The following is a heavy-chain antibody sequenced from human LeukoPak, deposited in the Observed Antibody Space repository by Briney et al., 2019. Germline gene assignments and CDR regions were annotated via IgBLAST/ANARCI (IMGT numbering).Heavy chain of an antibody. D-gene: IGHD3-10*02. V-gene: IGHV3-43*01. CDR2: AGWAGGTT. CDR3: AKELDTMFFDY. J-gene: IGHJ4*02. Sequence: HTGGSLRLSCATSGFNFHRYTIHWVRQAPGKGLECVSLAGWAGGTTYYSDSVRGRFTISRDSGRNSVYLQMNSLTTDDTAFYFCAKELDTMFFDYWGQGALVTVSS. CDR1: GFNFHRYT.